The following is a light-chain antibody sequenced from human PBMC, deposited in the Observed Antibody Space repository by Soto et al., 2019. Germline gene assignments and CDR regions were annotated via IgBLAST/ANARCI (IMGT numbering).Light chain of an antibody. CDR2: GAS. J-gene: IGKJ4*01. CDR3: QQYNNWPPSFT. Sequence: EIVMTQSPATLSVSPGERATLSCRASQSVSSNLAWYQQKPGQAPRLLIYGASTRATGIPARFSGSGSGTEFTLTISSLQSEDFAFYYCQQYNNWPPSFTFGGGTKVEIK. CDR1: QSVSSN. V-gene: IGKV3-15*01.